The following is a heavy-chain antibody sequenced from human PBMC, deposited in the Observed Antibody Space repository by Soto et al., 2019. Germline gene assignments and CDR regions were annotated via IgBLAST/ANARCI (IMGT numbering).Heavy chain of an antibody. D-gene: IGHD6-6*01. Sequence: GGSVKVSCKASGGTFSSYGISWVRQAPGQGLEWMGRIIPFLGTTNYAQNFQDRLTVTADTSTNTAFMELSSLRSDDTAVYYCAREGYTSSSIHSFLDSWGQGTLVTV. J-gene: IGHJ4*02. V-gene: IGHV1-69*10. CDR3: AREGYTSSSIHSFLDS. CDR1: GGTFSSYG. CDR2: IIPFLGTT.